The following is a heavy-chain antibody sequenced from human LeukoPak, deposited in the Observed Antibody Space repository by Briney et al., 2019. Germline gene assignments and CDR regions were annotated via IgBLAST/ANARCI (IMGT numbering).Heavy chain of an antibody. Sequence: GGSLRLSCAASGMTFSSYWMSWVRQAPGKGLEWVANIKEDGSEKNYVDSVKGRFTISRDNPKNSLYLQMNSLRAEDTAVYYCARERSGWYVGFAIWGQGTMVTVSS. V-gene: IGHV3-7*03. CDR3: ARERSGWYVGFAI. D-gene: IGHD6-19*01. CDR1: GMTFSSYW. CDR2: IKEDGSEK. J-gene: IGHJ3*02.